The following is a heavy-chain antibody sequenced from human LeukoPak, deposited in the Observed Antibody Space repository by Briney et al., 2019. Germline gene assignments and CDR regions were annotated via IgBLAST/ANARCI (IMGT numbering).Heavy chain of an antibody. CDR3: ATSGSYRFDY. Sequence: GGSLRLSCAASGFTFSTYSMNWVRQAPGKGLEWISYISGGSTIYYADSVKGRFTISRDNAKNSLYLQMNSLRDEDTAVYYCATSGSYRFDYWGQGTLVTASS. D-gene: IGHD1-26*01. CDR1: GFTFSTYS. CDR2: ISGGSTI. V-gene: IGHV3-48*02. J-gene: IGHJ4*02.